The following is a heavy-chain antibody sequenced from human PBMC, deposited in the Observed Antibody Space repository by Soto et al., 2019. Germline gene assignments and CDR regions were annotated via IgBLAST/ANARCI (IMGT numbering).Heavy chain of an antibody. D-gene: IGHD6-19*01. CDR1: GFSFVNYV. CDR2: LSGSGTST. Sequence: GGSLRLSCAASGFSFVNYVMNWGRQAPGKGLEWVSGLSGSGTSTYYADSVKGRFTISRDNSRDTLFLQMNSLTADDTAVYYCAKATTNGGWFNPFDSWGQGALVTVSS. CDR3: AKATTNGGWFNPFDS. J-gene: IGHJ4*02. V-gene: IGHV3-23*01.